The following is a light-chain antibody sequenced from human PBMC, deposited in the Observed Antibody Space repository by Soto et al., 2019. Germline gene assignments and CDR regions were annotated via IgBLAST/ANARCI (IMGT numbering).Light chain of an antibody. CDR2: DAS. CDR1: QSVRFN. CDR3: QQRSNWPSIT. V-gene: IGKV3-11*01. J-gene: IGKJ5*01. Sequence: EVVLTQSPATLSLSPGDRATLSCRASQSVRFNLAWYQQKPGQAPRLLIYDASNRATGIPARFSGSGSGTDFTLTISSLEPEDFAVYYCQQRSNWPSITFGQGTRLEIK.